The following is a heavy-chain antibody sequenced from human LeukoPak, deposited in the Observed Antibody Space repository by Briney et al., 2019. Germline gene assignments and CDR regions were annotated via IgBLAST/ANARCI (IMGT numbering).Heavy chain of an antibody. Sequence: SETLSLTCTVSIVSINSSSYYWGWIRQPPGKGLEWIGTIYHSGSTYYNPSLKSRVTISVDTSKNQFSLKLSSVTAADTAVYYCARDLGSSGWYPDWYFDLWGRGTLVTVSS. D-gene: IGHD6-19*01. CDR3: ARDLGSSGWYPDWYFDL. CDR2: IYHSGST. CDR1: IVSINSSSYY. V-gene: IGHV4-39*07. J-gene: IGHJ2*01.